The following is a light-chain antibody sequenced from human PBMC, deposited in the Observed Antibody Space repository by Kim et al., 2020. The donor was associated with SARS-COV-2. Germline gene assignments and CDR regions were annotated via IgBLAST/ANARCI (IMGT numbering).Light chain of an antibody. CDR2: KAS. J-gene: IGKJ1*01. V-gene: IGKV1-5*03. Sequence: DIQMTQSPSTLSASVGDRVTITCLASQSISSWLAWYQQKPGKAPKVLIYKASSLKSGVPSRFSGSGSGTEFTLTISSLQPDDFATYYCQQYNSYPVTFGQGTKVDIK. CDR3: QQYNSYPVT. CDR1: QSISSW.